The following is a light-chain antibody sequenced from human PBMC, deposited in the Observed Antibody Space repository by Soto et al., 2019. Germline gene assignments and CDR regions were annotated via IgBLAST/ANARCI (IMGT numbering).Light chain of an antibody. CDR1: QSIDNY. CDR2: SAS. J-gene: IGKJ4*01. Sequence: DLPMTQSPSSLSASVGDRVTITCRASQSIDNYLNWYQQQSGKAPQLLIYSASHLQSGVPSRFSGGGYGTDFILTISSLQPEDSAIYFCQQSITAPLTFGGGTKVEIK. CDR3: QQSITAPLT. V-gene: IGKV1-39*01.